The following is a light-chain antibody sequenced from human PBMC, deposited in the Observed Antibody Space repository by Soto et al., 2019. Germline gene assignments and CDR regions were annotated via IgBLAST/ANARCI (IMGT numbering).Light chain of an antibody. Sequence: QSVLTQPASVSGSPGQSITISCTGTSSDIGAYKYVSWYQQYPGKAPKLIIYEVRNRPSGVSYRFSGSKSGNTASLTISGLQAEDEADYYCSSYTSSSVVFGGGTKLTVL. CDR1: SSDIGAYKY. V-gene: IGLV2-14*01. CDR2: EVR. J-gene: IGLJ2*01. CDR3: SSYTSSSVV.